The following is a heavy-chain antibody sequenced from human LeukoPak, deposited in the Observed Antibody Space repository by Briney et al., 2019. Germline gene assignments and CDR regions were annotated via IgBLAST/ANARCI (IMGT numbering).Heavy chain of an antibody. CDR2: INTNTGNP. V-gene: IGHV7-4-1*02. D-gene: IGHD3-22*01. CDR1: GYTFTSYA. Sequence: ASVKVSCKASGYTFTSYAMNWVRQAPGQGLEWMGWINTNTGNPTYAQGFTGRFVFSLDTSVSTAYLQISSLKAEDTAVYYCARDSAAYYDSSGPISLYYFDYWGQGTLVTVSS. CDR3: ARDSAAYYDSSGPISLYYFDY. J-gene: IGHJ4*02.